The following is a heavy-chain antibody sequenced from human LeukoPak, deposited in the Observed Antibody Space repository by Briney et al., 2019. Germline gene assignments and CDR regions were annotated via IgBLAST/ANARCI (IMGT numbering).Heavy chain of an antibody. Sequence: ASVKVSCKVSGYTLTESSMQWLRQAPGKDLEWMGGFDPESGETIYAQKFQGRVTVTEDTSTDTAYMELRGLRSEDTAVYYCATGGTMVQSNVFDIWGQGTMVTVSS. J-gene: IGHJ3*02. V-gene: IGHV1-24*01. CDR2: FDPESGET. D-gene: IGHD3-10*01. CDR3: ATGGTMVQSNVFDI. CDR1: GYTLTESS.